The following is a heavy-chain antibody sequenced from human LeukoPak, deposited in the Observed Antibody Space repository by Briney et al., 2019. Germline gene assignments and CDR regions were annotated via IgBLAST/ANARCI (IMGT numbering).Heavy chain of an antibody. CDR3: ARDSWNYPDY. V-gene: IGHV3-30*02. CDR1: GFTFSSYG. Sequence: PGGSLRLSCAASGFTFSSYGMHWVRQAPGKGLEWVAFIRYDGSNKYYADSVKGRFTISRDNAKNSLYLQMNSLRAEDTAVYYCARDSWNYPDYWGQGTLVTVSS. CDR2: IRYDGSNK. J-gene: IGHJ4*02. D-gene: IGHD1-7*01.